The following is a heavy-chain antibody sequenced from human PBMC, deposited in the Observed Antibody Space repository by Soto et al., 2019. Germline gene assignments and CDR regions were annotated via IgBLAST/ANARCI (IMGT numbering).Heavy chain of an antibody. CDR1: AFPFSRYS. Sequence: GGSLRLSCAASAFPFSRYSLSRVRQAPGKGLEWVSAISGTGFSTYYADSVKGRFTISRDNSKNTLYLQMNSLRAVDTAVYYCATYVQICFTSQHTYLDYWGQGTLVTVSS. V-gene: IGHV3-23*01. D-gene: IGHD2-8*01. J-gene: IGHJ4*02. CDR2: ISGTGFST. CDR3: ATYVQICFTSQHTYLDY.